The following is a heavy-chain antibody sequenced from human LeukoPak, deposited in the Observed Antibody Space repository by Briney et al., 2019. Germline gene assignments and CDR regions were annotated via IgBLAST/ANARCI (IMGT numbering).Heavy chain of an antibody. J-gene: IGHJ2*01. CDR3: VRGPDSSGNCQNFDL. D-gene: IGHD3-22*01. V-gene: IGHV4-59*01. Sequence: SETLSLTCTVSGGSISNYYWSWIRQPPGKALQWIGYIYYTGTTKYNPSLKSRATISLDTSKNQFSLKLTSVTAADTAVYYCVRGPDSSGNCQNFDLWGRGTLVTVSS. CDR2: IYYTGTT. CDR1: GGSISNYY.